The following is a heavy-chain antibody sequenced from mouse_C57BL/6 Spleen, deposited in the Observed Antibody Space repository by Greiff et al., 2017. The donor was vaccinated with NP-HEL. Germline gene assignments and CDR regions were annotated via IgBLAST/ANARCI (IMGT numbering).Heavy chain of an antibody. CDR3: TRGTAFAY. CDR2: IDPENGDT. CDR1: GYNIKDDF. D-gene: IGHD1-2*01. J-gene: IGHJ3*01. V-gene: IGHV14-4*01. Sequence: VQLQQSGAELVRPGASVKLSCTASGYNIKDDFMHWVKQRPEQGLEWIGWIDPENGDTEYASKFQGKATITADNSSNTAYLQLSSLASEDTAVYYCTRGTAFAYSGQGTLVTVSA.